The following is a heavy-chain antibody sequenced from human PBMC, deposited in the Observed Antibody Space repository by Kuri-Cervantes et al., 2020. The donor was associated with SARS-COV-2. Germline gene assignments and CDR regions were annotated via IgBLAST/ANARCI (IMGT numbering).Heavy chain of an antibody. V-gene: IGHV1-46*01. J-gene: IGHJ4*02. D-gene: IGHD3-3*01. CDR1: GYTFTSYY. Sequence: ASVKVSCKASGYTFTSYYMHWVRQAPGQGLEWMGIINPSGGSTSYAQKFQGRVTMTRDTSTSTVYMELRSLRSDDTAVYYCARAGDVYDFWSGYYFPPRFWGQGTLVTVSS. CDR2: INPSGGST. CDR3: ARAGDVYDFWSGYYFPPRF.